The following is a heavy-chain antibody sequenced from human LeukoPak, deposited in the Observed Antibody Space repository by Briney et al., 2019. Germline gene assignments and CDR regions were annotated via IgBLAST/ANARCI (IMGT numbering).Heavy chain of an antibody. V-gene: IGHV3-21*01. CDR1: GFTFSSYT. D-gene: IGHD2-21*02. CDR2: ISSSSSYI. J-gene: IGHJ1*01. Sequence: PGGSLRLSCAASGFTFSSYTMNWVRQPPGKGLEYVSSISSSSSYIYYADSVKGRFTISRDNTKSSLYLQMNSLRAEDMAVYYCARGYCGGDCYGDWGQGTLVTVSS. CDR3: ARGYCGGDCYGD.